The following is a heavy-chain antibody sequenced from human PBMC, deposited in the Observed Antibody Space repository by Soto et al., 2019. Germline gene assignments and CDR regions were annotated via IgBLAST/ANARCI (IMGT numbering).Heavy chain of an antibody. J-gene: IGHJ4*02. CDR2: IYRTGST. CDR3: ASRDPGTSVDY. D-gene: IGHD1-7*01. Sequence: ETLSRTGSVSGTSFTSNNWWTWVRQPPGQGLEWIGEIYRTGSTNYNPSLKSRVTISLDKSENQFSLKVTSLTAADTAVYYCASRDPGTSVDYWGQGTLVTVYS. V-gene: IGHV4-4*02. CDR1: GTSFTSNNW.